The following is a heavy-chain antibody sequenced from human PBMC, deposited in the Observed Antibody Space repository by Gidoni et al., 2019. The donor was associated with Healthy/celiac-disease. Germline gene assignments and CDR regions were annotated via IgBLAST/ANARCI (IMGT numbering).Heavy chain of an antibody. J-gene: IGHJ4*02. Sequence: EVQLVQSGAEVKKPGESLRISCKGSGYSFTSYWISWVRQMPGKGLEWMGRIDPSDSYTNYSPSFQGHVTISADKSISTAYLQWSSLKASDTAMYYCARQKVGVDILTGYLGYWGQGTLVTVSS. CDR3: ARQKVGVDILTGYLGY. D-gene: IGHD3-9*01. CDR2: IDPSDSYT. V-gene: IGHV5-10-1*01. CDR1: GYSFTSYW.